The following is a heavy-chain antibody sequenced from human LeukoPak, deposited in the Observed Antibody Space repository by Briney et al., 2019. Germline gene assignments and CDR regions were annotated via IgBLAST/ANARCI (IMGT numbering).Heavy chain of an antibody. J-gene: IGHJ4*02. Sequence: SETLSLTCTVSGGSISSGSYYWSWIRQPAGKGLEWIGRIYTSGSTNYNPSLKSRVTISVDTSKNQFSLKLSSVTAADTAVYYCARSHLGDDSSWWRRLFDYWGQGTLVTVSS. CDR2: IYTSGST. CDR3: ARSHLGDDSSWWRRLFDY. D-gene: IGHD6-13*01. CDR1: GGSISSGSYY. V-gene: IGHV4-61*02.